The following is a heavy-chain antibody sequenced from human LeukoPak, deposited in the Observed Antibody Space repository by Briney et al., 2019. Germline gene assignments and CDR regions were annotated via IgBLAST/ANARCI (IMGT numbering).Heavy chain of an antibody. Sequence: PGGSLSLSCAAAGLTLSSYGMQWVRQAGGEGREWVAVIANDGSNRCNADSVKGRFTLSRDNSKNTLYLPMNSLRAEDWAVYYCARGGYYDILTGYSFYGMDVWGQGTMVTVSS. CDR3: ARGGYYDILTGYSFYGMDV. V-gene: IGHV3-33*01. J-gene: IGHJ6*02. D-gene: IGHD3-9*01. CDR2: IANDGSNR. CDR1: GLTLSSYG.